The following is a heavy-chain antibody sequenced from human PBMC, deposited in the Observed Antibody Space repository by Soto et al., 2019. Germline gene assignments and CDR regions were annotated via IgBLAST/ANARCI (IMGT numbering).Heavy chain of an antibody. D-gene: IGHD3-3*01. J-gene: IGHJ4*02. V-gene: IGHV3-23*01. CDR2: ISGSGGST. Sequence: GSLRLSCAASGFTFSSYAMSWVRQAPGKGLEWVSAISGSGGSTYYADSVKGRFTISRDNSKNTLYLQMNSLRAEDTAVYYCAKGRTIFGVVPNDYWGQGTLVTVSS. CDR1: GFTFSSYA. CDR3: AKGRTIFGVVPNDY.